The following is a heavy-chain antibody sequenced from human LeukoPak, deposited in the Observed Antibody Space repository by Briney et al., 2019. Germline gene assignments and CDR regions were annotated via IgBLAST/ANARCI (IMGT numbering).Heavy chain of an antibody. V-gene: IGHV4-39*07. CDR2: IYYSGST. Sequence: SETLSLTCTVSGGSISSSAYYWGWIRQPPGKGLEWIGSIYYSGSTYYNPSLKSRVTISVDTSKNQFSLKLNSVTAADTAVYYCARRDGYNYEIFDYWGQGTLVTVSS. CDR1: GGSISSSAYY. J-gene: IGHJ4*02. D-gene: IGHD5-24*01. CDR3: ARRDGYNYEIFDY.